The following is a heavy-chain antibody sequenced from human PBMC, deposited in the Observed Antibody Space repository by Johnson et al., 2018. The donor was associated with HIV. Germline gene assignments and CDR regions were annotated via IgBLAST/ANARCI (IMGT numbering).Heavy chain of an antibody. CDR1: GFTFSSYG. V-gene: IGHV3-33*06. D-gene: IGHD3-22*01. Sequence: QVQLVESGGGVVQPGRSLRLSCAASGFTFSSYGMHWVRQAPGKGLEWVAVIWSDGSNKYYADSVKGRFTISGDNSKNTLSLQMNSLRAEDTAVYYCAKDTVWSSGYSGGAFDIWGQGTMVTVSS. J-gene: IGHJ3*02. CDR3: AKDTVWSSGYSGGAFDI. CDR2: IWSDGSNK.